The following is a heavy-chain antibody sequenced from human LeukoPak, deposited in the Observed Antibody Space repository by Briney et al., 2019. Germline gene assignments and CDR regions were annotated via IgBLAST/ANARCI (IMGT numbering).Heavy chain of an antibody. D-gene: IGHD6-19*01. Sequence: GGSLRLSCAASGFTFSKYWMLWFRQAPGRGLESVSRINTDGTRTIHADSVKGRFTVSRDNADNTMFQQMNSVRDGDTAVYYCATKQWLAPPPDSWGQGTPVTVSS. CDR1: GFTFSKYW. J-gene: IGHJ4*02. CDR3: ATKQWLAPPPDS. V-gene: IGHV3-74*01. CDR2: INTDGTRT.